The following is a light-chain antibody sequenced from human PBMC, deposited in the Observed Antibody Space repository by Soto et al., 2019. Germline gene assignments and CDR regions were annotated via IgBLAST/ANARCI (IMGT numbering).Light chain of an antibody. CDR1: QSVSSSY. J-gene: IGKJ2*01. Sequence: EIVLTQSPGTLSLSPGERATLSCRASQSVSSSYLAWYQQKSGQAPRLLIFAASSRATGIPDRFNGSGSGTDFTLTISRLEPGDFAVYYCQQYGSSPYTFGQGTKLEIK. CDR3: QQYGSSPYT. CDR2: AAS. V-gene: IGKV3-20*01.